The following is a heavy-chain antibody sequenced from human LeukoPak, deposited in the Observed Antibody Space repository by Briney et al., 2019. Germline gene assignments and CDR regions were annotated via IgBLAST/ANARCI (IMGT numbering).Heavy chain of an antibody. Sequence: GASVKVSCKASGGTLSSYAISWVRQAPGQGLEWMGRIIPMLGIANYAQKFQGRVTITADKSTSTAYMELGSLRSEDTAVYYCATPRRIAVAGTLPFDYWGQGTLVTVSS. D-gene: IGHD6-19*01. CDR1: GGTLSSYA. V-gene: IGHV1-69*04. CDR3: ATPRRIAVAGTLPFDY. CDR2: IIPMLGIA. J-gene: IGHJ4*02.